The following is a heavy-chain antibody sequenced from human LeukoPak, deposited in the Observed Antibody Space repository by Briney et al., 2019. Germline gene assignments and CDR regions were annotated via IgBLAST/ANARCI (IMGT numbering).Heavy chain of an antibody. D-gene: IGHD4/OR15-4a*01. CDR2: ISYDGSNK. V-gene: IGHV3-30*03. J-gene: IGHJ4*02. CDR3: ARRAGAYSHPYDY. CDR1: GFTFSSYG. Sequence: GGSLRLSCAASGFTFSSYGMHWVRQAPGKGLEWVAVISYDGSNKYYADSVKGQFTISRDNSKNTLYLQMNSLRAEDTAVYYCARRAGAYSHPYDYWGQGTLVTVSS.